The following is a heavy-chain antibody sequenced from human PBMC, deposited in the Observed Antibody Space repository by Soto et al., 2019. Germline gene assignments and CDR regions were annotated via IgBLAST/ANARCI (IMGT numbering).Heavy chain of an antibody. V-gene: IGHV3-23*01. CDR3: AKDPGYCSSTSCPWYFDF. Sequence: EVQLLESGGGLVEPGGSLRLSGEASGFTFSSYAMSWVRQAPGKGIEWVSTITGNGRNTFDPDSGKGRFTISRDNSKNTVYLQVHSLRGDDTAAYYCAKDPGYCSSTSCPWYFDFWGQGTLVTVSS. J-gene: IGHJ4*02. D-gene: IGHD2-2*01. CDR1: GFTFSSYA. CDR2: ITGNGRNT.